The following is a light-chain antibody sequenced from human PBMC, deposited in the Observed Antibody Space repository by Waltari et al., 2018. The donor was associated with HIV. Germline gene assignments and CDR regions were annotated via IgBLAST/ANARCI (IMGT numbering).Light chain of an antibody. CDR3: YSTDTNGHPL. CDR1: ALPKKY. J-gene: IGLJ2*01. CDR2: EDN. Sequence: SYELTQPPSVSVSPGQTARITCSGEALPKKYSYWYQQKSGQAPVLLIYEDNKRPFGIPERFSGSSSGTMATLTFSGAQVEDEADYYCYSTDTNGHPLFGGGTKLTVL. V-gene: IGLV3-10*01.